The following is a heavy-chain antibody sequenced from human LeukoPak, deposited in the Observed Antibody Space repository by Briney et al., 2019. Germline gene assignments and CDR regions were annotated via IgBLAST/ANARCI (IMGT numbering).Heavy chain of an antibody. D-gene: IGHD2-2*01. CDR2: ISTTENTI. CDR3: ATCSTRYFFDD. CDR1: GFTLSDYY. Sequence: GGSLRLSCTASGFTLSDYYMNWIRQAPGKGLEWVSYISTTENTIHYADSVKGRFSISRDNARSSLYLQMNSLRAEDTAVYYCATCSTRYFFDDWGQGTLVTVSS. J-gene: IGHJ4*02. V-gene: IGHV3-11*04.